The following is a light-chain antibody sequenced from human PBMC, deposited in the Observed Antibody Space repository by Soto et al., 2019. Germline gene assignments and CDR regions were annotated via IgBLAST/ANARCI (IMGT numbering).Light chain of an antibody. CDR2: AAS. V-gene: IGKV3-20*01. CDR1: RSVVIDY. J-gene: IGKJ1*01. CDR3: QQYNSYSRT. Sequence: PGDSATLSCRASRSVVIDYLAWYQQKPGQAPRLLIYAASRRATGIPGRFSGSGSGTEFTLTISSLQPDDFATYYCQQYNSYSRTFGQGTKVDIK.